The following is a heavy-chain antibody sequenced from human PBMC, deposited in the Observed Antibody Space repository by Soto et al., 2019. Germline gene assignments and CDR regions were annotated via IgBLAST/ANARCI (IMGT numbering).Heavy chain of an antibody. D-gene: IGHD3-10*01. J-gene: IGHJ6*02. Sequence: QVQLQESGPGLVKTSETLSLTCGVSGGSIRNYFWSWIRQPPGKSLEWIGYIYSDGTTKYRPSLESRVTMSVDTSQNQFSLHLTSVTAADTAVYFCARGGGSFGPYYYYAMDVWGQGTTVTVSS. CDR3: ARGGGSFGPYYYYAMDV. CDR2: IYSDGTT. V-gene: IGHV4-59*13. CDR1: GGSIRNYF.